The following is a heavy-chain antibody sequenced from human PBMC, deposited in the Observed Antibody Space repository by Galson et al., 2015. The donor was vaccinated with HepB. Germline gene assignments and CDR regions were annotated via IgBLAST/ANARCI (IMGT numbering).Heavy chain of an antibody. CDR3: AKDPHSGYDGYYYMDV. V-gene: IGHV3-23*01. D-gene: IGHD5-12*01. J-gene: IGHJ6*03. Sequence: SLRLSCAASGFTFSSYAMSWVRQAPGKGLEWVSAISGSGGSTYYADSVKGQFTISRDNSKSTLYLQMNSLRAEDTAVYYCAKDPHSGYDGYYYMDVWGKGTTVTVSS. CDR1: GFTFSSYA. CDR2: ISGSGGST.